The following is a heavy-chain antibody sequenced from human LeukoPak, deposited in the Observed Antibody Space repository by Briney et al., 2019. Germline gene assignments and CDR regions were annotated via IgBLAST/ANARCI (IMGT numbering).Heavy chain of an antibody. Sequence: PGRSLRLSCAASGFTFSSYGMHGVRQAPGKGLEWVSLISYDGSNKYYTDSVKGRFTISRDNFKNTLFLQMNSLRAEDTAVYYCAKLFLGALDIWGQGTMITVSS. J-gene: IGHJ3*02. CDR3: AKLFLGALDI. V-gene: IGHV3-30*18. CDR1: GFTFSSYG. CDR2: ISYDGSNK. D-gene: IGHD3-10*01.